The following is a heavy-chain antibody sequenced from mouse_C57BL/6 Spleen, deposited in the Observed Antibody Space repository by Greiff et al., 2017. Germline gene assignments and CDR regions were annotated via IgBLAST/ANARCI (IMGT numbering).Heavy chain of an antibody. J-gene: IGHJ3*01. CDR2: ISSGGDYI. D-gene: IGHD1-1*01. V-gene: IGHV5-9-1*02. CDR1: GFTFSSYA. CDR3: TRGGSSLPWFAY. Sequence: DVKLQESGEGLVKPGGSLKLSCAASGFTFSSYAMSWVRQTPEKRLEWVAYISSGGDYIYYADTVKGRFTISRDNARNTLYLQMSSLKSEDTAMYYCTRGGSSLPWFAYWGQGTLVTVSA.